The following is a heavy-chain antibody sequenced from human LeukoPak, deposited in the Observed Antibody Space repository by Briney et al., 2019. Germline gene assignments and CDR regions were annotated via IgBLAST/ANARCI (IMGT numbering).Heavy chain of an antibody. CDR2: IYHSGST. CDR1: GYSISSGYY. CDR3: AREGVGGNWFDP. D-gene: IGHD3-10*01. V-gene: IGHV4-38-2*02. J-gene: IGHJ5*02. Sequence: TSETLSLTCTVSGYSISSGYYWGWIRQPPGKGLEWIGSIYHSGSTYYIPSLKSRVTISVDTSKNQFSLKLSSVTAADTAVYYCAREGVGGNWFDPWGQGTLVTVSS.